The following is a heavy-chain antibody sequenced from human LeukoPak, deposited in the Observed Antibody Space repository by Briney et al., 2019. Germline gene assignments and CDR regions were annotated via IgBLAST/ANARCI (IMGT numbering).Heavy chain of an antibody. J-gene: IGHJ6*02. CDR3: AADPFGGMDV. V-gene: IGHV1-69*13. D-gene: IGHD2/OR15-2a*01. Sequence: SVKVSCKASGGTFSSYAISWVRQAPGQGLEWMGGIIPIFGTVNYAQKFQGRVTITADESTSTAYMELSSLRSEDTAVYYCAADPFGGMDVWGQGTTVTVPS. CDR2: IIPIFGTV. CDR1: GGTFSSYA.